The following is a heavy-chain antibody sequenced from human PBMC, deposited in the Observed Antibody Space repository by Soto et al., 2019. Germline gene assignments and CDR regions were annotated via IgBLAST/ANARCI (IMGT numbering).Heavy chain of an antibody. CDR2: IYYSGST. CDR1: GGSVSSGSYY. CDR3: ARVGGYHNWFDP. D-gene: IGHD3-22*01. V-gene: IGHV4-61*01. J-gene: IGHJ5*02. Sequence: QVQLQESGPGLVKPSETLSLTCTVSGGSVSSGSYYWSWIRQPPGKGLEWIGYIYYSGSTNYNPSLTSRVTMSVATSKNQFSLKLSSVTAADTAVYYGARVGGYHNWFDPWGQGTLVTVSS.